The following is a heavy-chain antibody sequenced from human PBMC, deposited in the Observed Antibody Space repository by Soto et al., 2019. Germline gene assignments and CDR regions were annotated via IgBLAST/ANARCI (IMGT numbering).Heavy chain of an antibody. CDR1: GGSFSGYY. J-gene: IGHJ3*02. V-gene: IGHV4-34*01. CDR2: INHSGST. D-gene: IGHD3-16*01. CDR3: ARAPRVPLGACDI. Sequence: QVQLQQWGAGLLKPSETLSLTCAVYGGSFSGYYWSWIRQPPGKGLEWIGEINHSGSTNYNPSLKSRATKSVNTSQNQFSLKLSSVTAADTAVYYCARAPRVPLGACDIWGQGTMVTVSS.